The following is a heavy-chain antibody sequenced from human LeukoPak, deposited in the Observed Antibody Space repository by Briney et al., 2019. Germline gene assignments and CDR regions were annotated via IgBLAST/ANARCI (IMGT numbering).Heavy chain of an antibody. CDR1: GFTFITYT. CDR3: ARGPGDVWGSYRFFDY. Sequence: GGSLRLSCAASGFTFITYTMHWVRQAPGKGLEYVSTISNNGGITYHANSVKGRFTISRDNSKNTLYLQMDSLRAEDMAVYFCARGPGDVWGSYRFFDYWGQGTLVTVSS. V-gene: IGHV3-64*01. J-gene: IGHJ4*02. D-gene: IGHD3-16*02. CDR2: ISNNGGIT.